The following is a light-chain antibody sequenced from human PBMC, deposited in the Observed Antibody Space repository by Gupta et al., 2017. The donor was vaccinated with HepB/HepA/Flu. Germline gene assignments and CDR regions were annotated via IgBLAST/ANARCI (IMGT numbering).Light chain of an antibody. CDR2: GNS. J-gene: IGLJ3*02. Sequence: QSVLTQPPSVSGAPGQRVTLSCNRSRSNIGAGYDVHWYQQLPGTAPKLLIYGNSHRPSGVSDRFSGSKSGTSASLVITGLQAEDEAHYYCQSYDSSLSGPVFGGGTKLTVL. CDR3: QSYDSSLSGPV. V-gene: IGLV1-40*01. CDR1: RSNIGAGYD.